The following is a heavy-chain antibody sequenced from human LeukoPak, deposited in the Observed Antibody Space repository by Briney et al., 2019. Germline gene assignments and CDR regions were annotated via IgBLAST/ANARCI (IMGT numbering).Heavy chain of an antibody. CDR2: ISSSGSTI. D-gene: IGHD3-22*01. J-gene: IGHJ3*02. Sequence: GGSLRLSCAASGFTFSDYYMTWIRQAPGKGLEWVSYISSSGSTIYYADSLKGRFTISRDNAKNSLYLQMNSLRAEDTAVYYCARVVVINESPDDAFDIWGQGAMVTVSS. CDR3: ARVVVINESPDDAFDI. V-gene: IGHV3-11*04. CDR1: GFTFSDYY.